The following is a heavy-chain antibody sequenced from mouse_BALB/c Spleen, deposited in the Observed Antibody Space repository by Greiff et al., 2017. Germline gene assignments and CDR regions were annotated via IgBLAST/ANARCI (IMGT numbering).Heavy chain of an antibody. D-gene: IGHD2-4*01. V-gene: IGHV1S29*02. CDR2: IYPYNGGT. Sequence: VQLQQSGPELVKPGASVKISCKASGYTFTDYNMHWVKQSHGKSLEWIGYIYPYNGGTGYNQKFKSKATLTVDKSSSTAYMQLKSLTSEDSAVYYCARSGDYDGGENAMDYWGQGTSVTVSS. CDR3: ARSGDYDGGENAMDY. CDR1: GYTFTDYN. J-gene: IGHJ4*01.